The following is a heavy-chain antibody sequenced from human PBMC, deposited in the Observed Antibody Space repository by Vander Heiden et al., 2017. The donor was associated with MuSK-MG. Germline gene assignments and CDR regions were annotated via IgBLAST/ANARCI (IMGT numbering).Heavy chain of an antibody. CDR1: GYSISSGYY. Sequence: QVQLQESGPGLVKPSETLSLTCAVSGYSISSGYYWGWIRQPPGKGLEWIGTIYHGGTTYFNPSLKSRITISVGTSKNLFSLKLSSVTAADTAVYYCARTVGYSDYDYSHYMDVWGKGTTVTVSS. CDR3: ARTVGYSDYDYSHYMDV. D-gene: IGHD5-12*01. V-gene: IGHV4-38-2*01. CDR2: IYHGGTT. J-gene: IGHJ6*03.